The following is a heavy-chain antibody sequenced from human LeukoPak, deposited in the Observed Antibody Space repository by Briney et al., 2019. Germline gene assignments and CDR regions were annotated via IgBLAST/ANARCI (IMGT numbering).Heavy chain of an antibody. CDR3: ARGFLGGTDQYFDS. CDR1: EFTFSTYA. V-gene: IGHV3-23*01. Sequence: GGSLRLSCPAAEFTFSTYAMNWGRQAPAKGLEWVSTIGGGGPTTDYADSVKDRFTISRDNSKNTLYLQMNSLRAEDTAVYFCARGFLGGTDQYFDSWGQGTLVTVSS. D-gene: IGHD6-19*01. CDR2: IGGGGPTT. J-gene: IGHJ4*02.